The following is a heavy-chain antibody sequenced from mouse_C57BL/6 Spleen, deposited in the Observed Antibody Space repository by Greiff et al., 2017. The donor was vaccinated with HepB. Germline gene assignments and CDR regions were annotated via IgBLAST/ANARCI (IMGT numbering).Heavy chain of an antibody. Sequence: VQLQQSGPELVKPGASVKISCKASGYTFTDYYMNWVKQSHGKSLEWIGDINPNNGGTSYNQKFKGKATLTVDKSSSTAYMELRSLTSEDSAVYYCARRGGLRRGDYAMDYWGQGTSVTVSS. CDR3: ARRGGLRRGDYAMDY. J-gene: IGHJ4*01. CDR2: INPNNGGT. V-gene: IGHV1-26*01. CDR1: GYTFTDYY. D-gene: IGHD2-4*01.